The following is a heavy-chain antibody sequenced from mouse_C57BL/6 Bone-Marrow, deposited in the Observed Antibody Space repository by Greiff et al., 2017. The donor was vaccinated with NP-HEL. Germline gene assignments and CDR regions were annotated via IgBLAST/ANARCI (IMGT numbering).Heavy chain of an antibody. CDR1: GYSITSGYY. CDR3: AREFAY. CDR2: ISYDGSN. J-gene: IGHJ3*01. Sequence: EVKVEESGPGLVKPSQSLSLTCSVTGYSITSGYYWNWIRQPPGNKLEWMGYISYDGSNNYNPSLKNRISITRDTSKNQFFLKLNSVTTEDTATYYCAREFAYWGQGTLVTVSA. V-gene: IGHV3-6*01.